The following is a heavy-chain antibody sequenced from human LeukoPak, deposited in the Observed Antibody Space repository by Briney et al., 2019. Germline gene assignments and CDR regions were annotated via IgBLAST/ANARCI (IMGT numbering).Heavy chain of an antibody. CDR1: GGTFSSYA. CDR3: ASSYYYDSSGYYIYFDY. D-gene: IGHD3-22*01. J-gene: IGHJ4*02. V-gene: IGHV1-69*13. CDR2: IIPISGTA. Sequence: ASVKVSCKASGGTFSSYAISWVRQAPGQGLEWMGGIIPISGTANYAQKFQGRVTITADESTSTAYMELSSLRSEDTAVYYCASSYYYDSSGYYIYFDYWGQGTLVTVSS.